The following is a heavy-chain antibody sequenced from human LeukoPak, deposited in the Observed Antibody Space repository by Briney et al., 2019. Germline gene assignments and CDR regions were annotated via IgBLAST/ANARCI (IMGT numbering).Heavy chain of an antibody. Sequence: GGSLRLSCAASGFGFSNYGIHWVRQAPGKGLEWVAVISYDGDDKYYSDSVKGRFTISRDNSKNTLYLQMSSLRAEDTAIYYCAKGIAVTTPRYYYGLDVWGQGTTVTVSS. V-gene: IGHV3-30*18. CDR1: GFGFSNYG. CDR3: AKGIAVTTPRYYYGLDV. J-gene: IGHJ6*02. CDR2: ISYDGDDK. D-gene: IGHD4-11*01.